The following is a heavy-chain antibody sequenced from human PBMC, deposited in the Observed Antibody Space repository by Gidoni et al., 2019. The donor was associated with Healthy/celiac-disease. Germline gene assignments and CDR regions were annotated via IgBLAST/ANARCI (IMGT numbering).Heavy chain of an antibody. CDR2: IYYSGST. D-gene: IGHD2-2*01. CDR1: GGSISSSSYY. CDR3: ASTHCSSTSCSYYYYYYMDV. Sequence: QLQLQESGPGLVKPSETLSLTCTVSGGSISSSSYYWGWIRQPPGKGLEWLGSIYYSGSTYDNPSLKSRVTISVDTSKNQFSLKLSSVTAADTAVYYCASTHCSSTSCSYYYYYYMDVWGKGTTVTVSS. J-gene: IGHJ6*03. V-gene: IGHV4-39*01.